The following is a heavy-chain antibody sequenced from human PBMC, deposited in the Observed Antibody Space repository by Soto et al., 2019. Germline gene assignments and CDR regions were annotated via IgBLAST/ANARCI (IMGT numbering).Heavy chain of an antibody. V-gene: IGHV3-30*18. CDR3: AKARAWGSYRQQFDY. Sequence: QVQLVESGGGVVQPGRSLRLSCAASGFTFSSYGMHWVRQAPGKGLEWVAVISYDGSNKYYADSVKGRFTISRDNSKNTLYLQMNSLRAEDTAVYYCAKARAWGSYRQQFDYWGQGTLVTVSS. CDR1: GFTFSSYG. J-gene: IGHJ4*02. CDR2: ISYDGSNK. D-gene: IGHD3-16*02.